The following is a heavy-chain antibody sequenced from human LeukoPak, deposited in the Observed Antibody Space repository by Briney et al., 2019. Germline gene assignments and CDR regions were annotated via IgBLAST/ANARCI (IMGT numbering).Heavy chain of an antibody. CDR3: ARRIEGYCTNGVCSNNWFDP. Sequence: GGPLRLSCAASGFTFSSYSMNWVRQAPGKGLEWVSSISSSSSYIYYADSVKGRFTISRDNAKNSLYLQMNSLRAEDTAVYYCARRIEGYCTNGVCSNNWFDPWGQGTLVTVSS. J-gene: IGHJ5*02. D-gene: IGHD2-8*01. CDR1: GFTFSSYS. CDR2: ISSSSSYI. V-gene: IGHV3-21*01.